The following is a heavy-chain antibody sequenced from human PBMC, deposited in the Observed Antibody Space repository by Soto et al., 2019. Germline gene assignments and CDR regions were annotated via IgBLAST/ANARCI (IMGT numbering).Heavy chain of an antibody. CDR1: GGSISSYY. D-gene: IGHD3-22*01. CDR2: IYYSGST. J-gene: IGHJ6*02. CDR3: AGRIHTRYYDSSGYPLRPYYGMDV. V-gene: IGHV4-59*01. Sequence: PSETLSLTCTVSGGSISSYYWSWIRQPPGKGLEWIGYIYYSGSTNYNPSLKSRVTISVDTSKNQFSLKLSSVTSADTAVYYCAGRIHTRYYDSSGYPLRPYYGMDVWGQGTTVTVSS.